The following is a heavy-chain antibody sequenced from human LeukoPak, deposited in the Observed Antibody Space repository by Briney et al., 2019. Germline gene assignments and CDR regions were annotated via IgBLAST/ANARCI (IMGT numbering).Heavy chain of an antibody. CDR1: GFIVRSNY. J-gene: IGHJ3*02. CDR3: EVRHRSSASDI. CDR2: LYSDSSA. V-gene: IGHV3-53*01. Sequence: GGSLRLSCAAPGFIVRSNYMSWVRQAPGKGLEWVSILYSDSSAYYADSVKGRFTISRDNSKGTLYLQMNSLRAEDTAVYYCEVRHRSSASDIWGLGTMVTVSS. D-gene: IGHD2-2*01.